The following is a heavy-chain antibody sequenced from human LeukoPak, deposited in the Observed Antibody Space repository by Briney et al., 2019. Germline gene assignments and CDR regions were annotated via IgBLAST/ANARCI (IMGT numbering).Heavy chain of an antibody. D-gene: IGHD3-22*01. J-gene: IGHJ4*02. CDR1: GGSISSYY. Sequence: SETLSLTCTVSGGSISSYYWSWIRQPPGKGLEWIGYIYYSGSTNYNPSLKSRVTISVDTSKNQFSLKLSSVTAADTAVYYCARGSQDYYDSSGSARYFDYWGQGTLVTVSS. CDR3: ARGSQDYYDSSGSARYFDY. CDR2: IYYSGST. V-gene: IGHV4-59*08.